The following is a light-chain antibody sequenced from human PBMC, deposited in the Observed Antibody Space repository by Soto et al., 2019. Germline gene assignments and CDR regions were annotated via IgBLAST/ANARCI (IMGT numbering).Light chain of an antibody. CDR3: QSYDISLSGWV. V-gene: IGLV1-40*01. CDR1: SSNIGAGYG. Sequence: QSVLAQPPSVSGAPGQRVTISCTGSSSNIGAGYGVHWYQQLPGTAPKLLIYGNSNRPSGVPDRFSGSKSGTSASLAITGLQAEDEADYHCQSYDISLSGWVFGGGTKVTVL. CDR2: GNS. J-gene: IGLJ3*02.